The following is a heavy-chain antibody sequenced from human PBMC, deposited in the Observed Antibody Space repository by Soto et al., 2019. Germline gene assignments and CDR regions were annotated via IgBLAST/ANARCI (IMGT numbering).Heavy chain of an antibody. V-gene: IGHV3-33*01. CDR2: IWYDGSNK. Sequence: QVQLVESGGGVVQPGRSLRLSCAASGFTFSSYGMHWVRQAPGKGLEWVAVIWYDGSNKYYADSVKGRFTISNDNSTNTLYLQMNSLRAEDTAVYYFARDYLVVPHRVIDYWGQGTLVTVSS. D-gene: IGHD2-15*01. J-gene: IGHJ4*02. CDR3: ARDYLVVPHRVIDY. CDR1: GFTFSSYG.